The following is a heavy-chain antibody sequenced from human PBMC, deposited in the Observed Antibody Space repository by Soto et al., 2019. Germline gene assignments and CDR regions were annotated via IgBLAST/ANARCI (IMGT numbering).Heavy chain of an antibody. CDR1: GGSFSGYY. Sequence: SETLSLTCAVYGGSFSGYYWSWIRQPPGKRLEWIGEINHSGSTNYNPSLKSRVTISVDTSKNQFSLKLSSVTAADTAVYYCASGGSCSSATCYAINHTTRSDPWGQGNMVTVSS. D-gene: IGHD2-2*01. CDR3: ASGGSCSSATCYAINHTTRSDP. CDR2: INHSGST. J-gene: IGHJ5*02. V-gene: IGHV4-34*01.